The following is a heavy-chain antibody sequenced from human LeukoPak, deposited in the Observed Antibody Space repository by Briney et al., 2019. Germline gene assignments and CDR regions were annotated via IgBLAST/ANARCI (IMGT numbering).Heavy chain of an antibody. CDR1: GFTFSSYW. V-gene: IGHV3-7*01. J-gene: IGHJ3*01. D-gene: IGHD2-8*01. CDR3: AREARGTRAAFDV. Sequence: GSLRLSCAASGFTFSSYWMSWVRQAPGKGLEWAANIKEDGTHKYYVGSVRGRFTISRDNAKNSLYLQMNSLRAEDTAIYYCAREARGTRAAFDVWGQGTMVTVFS. CDR2: IKEDGTHK.